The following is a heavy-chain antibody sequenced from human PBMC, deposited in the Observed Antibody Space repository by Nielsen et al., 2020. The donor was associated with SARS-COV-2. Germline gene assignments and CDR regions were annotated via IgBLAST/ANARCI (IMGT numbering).Heavy chain of an antibody. CDR2: IYYGGST. CDR1: GGSISSSSYY. CDR3: ARPRGYSGYDPFDY. D-gene: IGHD5-12*01. J-gene: IGHJ4*02. V-gene: IGHV4-39*01. Sequence: SETLSLTCIVSGGSISSSSYYWGWIRQPPGKGLEWIGSIYYGGSTFYNSSLRSRVTISVDTSKNQFSLKLNSVTAADTAVYYCARPRGYSGYDPFDYWGQGTLVTVSS.